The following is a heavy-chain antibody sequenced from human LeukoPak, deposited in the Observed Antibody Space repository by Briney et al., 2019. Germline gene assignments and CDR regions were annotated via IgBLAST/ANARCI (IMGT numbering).Heavy chain of an antibody. J-gene: IGHJ4*02. CDR1: GDSISSGGYF. V-gene: IGHV4-31*03. CDR2: IYYTGST. D-gene: IGHD2-2*01. CDR3: ARDLRVSTSWYLDS. Sequence: SETLSLTCSVSGDSISSGGYFWTWIRQHPGKGLEWIGYIYYTGSTYYNPSLQSRVTISVDTSKTQFTLKLSSVTAADTAVYYCARDLRVSTSWYLDSWGQGTLVTVSS.